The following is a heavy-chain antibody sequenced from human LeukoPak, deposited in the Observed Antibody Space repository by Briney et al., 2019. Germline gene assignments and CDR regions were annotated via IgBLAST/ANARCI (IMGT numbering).Heavy chain of an antibody. CDR3: AKDRSGNSYGHFDY. V-gene: IGHV3-43D*04. CDR2: ISWGGGST. Sequence: GGSLRLSCADSGFTFDDYAMHWVRQAPGKGLEWVSLISWGGGSTYYADSVKGRFTISRDNSKNSLYLHMNSLRAEDTALYYCAKDRSGNSYGHFDYWGQGTLVTVSS. D-gene: IGHD3-10*01. CDR1: GFTFDDYA. J-gene: IGHJ4*02.